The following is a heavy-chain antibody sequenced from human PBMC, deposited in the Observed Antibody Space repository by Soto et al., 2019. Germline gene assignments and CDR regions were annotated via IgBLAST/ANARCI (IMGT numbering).Heavy chain of an antibody. CDR1: GYTFTSHV. CDR3: ARGSGLSPHFDY. V-gene: IGHV1-18*04. CDR2: IGAYDGST. J-gene: IGHJ4*02. D-gene: IGHD2-21*01. Sequence: QVHLVQSGAELKKPGASVKVSCKASGYTFTSHVITWVRQAPGQGLEWMGWIGAYDGSTNYAQKLKGRVTMTTDTSTSTAYMELRSLRSDDTAVFYCARGSGLSPHFDYWGQGTLVTVSS.